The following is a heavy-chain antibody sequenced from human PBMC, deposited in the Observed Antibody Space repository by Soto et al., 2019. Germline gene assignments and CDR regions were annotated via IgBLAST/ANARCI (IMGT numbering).Heavy chain of an antibody. CDR2: IYYSGST. CDR3: ARNIVVVVAAIEAYYFDY. D-gene: IGHD2-15*01. J-gene: IGHJ4*02. Sequence: QLQLQESGPGLVKPSETLSLTCTVSGGSISSSSYYWGWIRQPPGKGLEWIGSIYYSGSTYYNPSLKSRLTISVDTSKNQFSLKLSSVTAADTAVYYCARNIVVVVAAIEAYYFDYWGQGTLVTVSS. CDR1: GGSISSSSYY. V-gene: IGHV4-39*01.